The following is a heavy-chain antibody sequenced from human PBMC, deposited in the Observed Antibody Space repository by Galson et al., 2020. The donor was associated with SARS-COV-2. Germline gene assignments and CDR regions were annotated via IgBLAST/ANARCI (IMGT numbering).Heavy chain of an antibody. CDR3: ARGMSFGFVAALDY. CDR2: INSDGSST. V-gene: IGHV3-74*01. D-gene: IGHD6-6*01. CDR1: GFTFSSYW. Sequence: GESLKISCAASGFTFSSYWMHWVRHAPGKGLVWVSRINSDGSSTSYADSVKGRFTISRDNAKNTLYLQMNSLRAEDTAVYYCARGMSFGFVAALDYWGQGTLVTVSS. J-gene: IGHJ4*02.